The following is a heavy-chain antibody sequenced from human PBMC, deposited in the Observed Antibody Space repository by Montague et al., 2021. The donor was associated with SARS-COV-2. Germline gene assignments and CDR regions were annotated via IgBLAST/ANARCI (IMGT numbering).Heavy chain of an antibody. Sequence: SETLSLTCSVSGGSIGSYYWSWLRQPPGKGLEWIGHIHYSGSNTYSPSFKSRVTISIDTPKNQVSLNLRSVTAADTAVYFCVRADRRDPGTPHLYYYKGMDLWGQGTTVTVSS. CDR2: IHYSGSN. J-gene: IGHJ6*02. CDR3: VRADRRDPGTPHLYYYKGMDL. CDR1: GGSIGSYY. D-gene: IGHD2-15*01. V-gene: IGHV4-59*01.